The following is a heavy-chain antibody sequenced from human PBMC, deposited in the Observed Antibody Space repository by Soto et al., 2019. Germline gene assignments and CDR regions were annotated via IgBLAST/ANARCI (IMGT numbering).Heavy chain of an antibody. Sequence: SESLSLTCTVSGGSISSYYWSWIRQPPGKGLEWIGYIYYSGSTNYNPSLKSRVTISVDTSKNQFSLKLSSVTAADTAVYYCATRATYYDFWSGFGSREKYYYYGMDVWGQGTTVTVSS. J-gene: IGHJ6*02. CDR1: GGSISSYY. CDR2: IYYSGST. D-gene: IGHD3-3*01. V-gene: IGHV4-59*01. CDR3: ATRATYYDFWSGFGSREKYYYYGMDV.